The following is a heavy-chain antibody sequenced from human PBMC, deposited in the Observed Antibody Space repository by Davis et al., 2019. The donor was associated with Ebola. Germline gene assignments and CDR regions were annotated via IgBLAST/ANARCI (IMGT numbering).Heavy chain of an antibody. CDR2: MNPNSGNT. CDR3: ARGGGRIAAARSFGY. V-gene: IGHV1-8*01. CDR1: GYTFTSYD. Sequence: ASVKVSCKASGYTFTSYDINWVRQATGQGLEWMGWMNPNSGNTGYAQKFQGRVTMTRDTSISTAYMELSSLRSEDTAVYYCARGGGRIAAARSFGYWGQGTLVTVSS. D-gene: IGHD6-13*01. J-gene: IGHJ4*02.